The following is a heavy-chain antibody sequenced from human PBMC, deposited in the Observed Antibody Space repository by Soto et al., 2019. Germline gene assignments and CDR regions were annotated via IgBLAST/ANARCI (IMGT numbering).Heavy chain of an antibody. D-gene: IGHD3-9*01. Sequence: GVLRLSCAASGFTFSSYAMSWVRQAPGKGLEWVSAISGSGGSTYYADSVKGRFTISRDNSKNTLYLQMNSLRAEDTAVYYCAKVRRYFDWSFDYWGQGTLVTVSS. CDR1: GFTFSSYA. CDR3: AKVRRYFDWSFDY. J-gene: IGHJ4*02. CDR2: ISGSGGST. V-gene: IGHV3-23*01.